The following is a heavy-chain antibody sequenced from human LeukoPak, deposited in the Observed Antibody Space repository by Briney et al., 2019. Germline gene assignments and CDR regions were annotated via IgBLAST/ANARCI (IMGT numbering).Heavy chain of an antibody. CDR3: ARVERGYSGYYLEYAFDI. J-gene: IGHJ3*02. Sequence: SHTLSLTCTVSGGSISSGGYYWSWIRQHPGKGLEWIGYIYYSGSTYYNPSLKSRVTISVYMSKNQFSLKLSSVTAADTAVYYCARVERGYSGYYLEYAFDIWGKGTMVTVSS. CDR2: IYYSGST. CDR1: GGSISSGGYY. V-gene: IGHV4-31*03. D-gene: IGHD5-12*01.